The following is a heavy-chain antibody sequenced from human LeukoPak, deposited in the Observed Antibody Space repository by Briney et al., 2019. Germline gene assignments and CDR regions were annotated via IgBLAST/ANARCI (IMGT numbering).Heavy chain of an antibody. CDR2: ISGSGGGT. J-gene: IGHJ3*02. Sequence: GESLRLSCAASGFTFSSYAMSWVRQAPGKGLEWVSAISGSGGGTYYADSVKGRFAISRDNSKNTLYLQMNSLRAEDTAVYYCAKEYGDYDAFDIWGQGTVVIVSS. D-gene: IGHD4-17*01. CDR1: GFTFSSYA. CDR3: AKEYGDYDAFDI. V-gene: IGHV3-23*01.